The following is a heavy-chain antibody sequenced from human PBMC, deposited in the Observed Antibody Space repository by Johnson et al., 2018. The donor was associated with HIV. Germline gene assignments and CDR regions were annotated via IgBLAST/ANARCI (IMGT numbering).Heavy chain of an antibody. CDR3: AREKQWLGAGGPSDAFDI. V-gene: IGHV3-23*04. Sequence: VQLVESGGGLVQPGGSLRLSCAASGFSFDSHAINWVRQAPGKGLQWVSAISYSGSSTYYADSVKGRFTISRDNSRSTVYLHMINLRADETALYYCAREKQWLGAGGPSDAFDIWGQGTMVTVSS. CDR2: ISYSGSST. CDR1: GFSFDSHA. J-gene: IGHJ3*02. D-gene: IGHD6-19*01.